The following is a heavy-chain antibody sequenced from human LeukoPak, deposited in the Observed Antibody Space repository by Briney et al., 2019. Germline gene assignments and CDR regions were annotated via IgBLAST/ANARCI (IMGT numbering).Heavy chain of an antibody. Sequence: SVKVSCKASGGTFSSYAISWVRQAPGQGLEWMGGIIPIFGTANYAQKFQGRVTITADESTSTAYMELSSLRSEDTAVYYCAREGEWELSFDYWGQGTLVTVSS. J-gene: IGHJ4*02. CDR1: GGTFSSYA. D-gene: IGHD1-26*01. CDR2: IIPIFGTA. V-gene: IGHV1-69*13. CDR3: AREGEWELSFDY.